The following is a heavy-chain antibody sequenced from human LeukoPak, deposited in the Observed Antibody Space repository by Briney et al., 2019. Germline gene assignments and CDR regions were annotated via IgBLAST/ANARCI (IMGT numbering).Heavy chain of an antibody. V-gene: IGHV3-33*01. Sequence: GGSLRLSCAASGFTFRNYGMNWVSQAPGKGLEWVTIIWYDGSNKYYADSVKGRFTISRDNSKNTLYLQMNSLRAEDTAVYYCARNALAVAVYYFDYWGQGTLVTVSS. J-gene: IGHJ4*02. CDR3: ARNALAVAVYYFDY. D-gene: IGHD6-19*01. CDR2: IWYDGSNK. CDR1: GFTFRNYG.